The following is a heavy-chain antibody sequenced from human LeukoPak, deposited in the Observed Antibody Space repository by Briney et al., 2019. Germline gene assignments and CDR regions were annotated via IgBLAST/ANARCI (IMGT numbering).Heavy chain of an antibody. D-gene: IGHD6-13*01. V-gene: IGHV1-18*01. J-gene: IGHJ6*02. CDR2: ISAYNGNT. CDR3: AREAAAGKGYYYYGMDV. CDR1: GYTFTSYG. Sequence: ASVKVSCKASGYTFTSYGISWVRRAPGQGLEWMGWISAYNGNTNYAQKLQGRVTMTTDTSTSTAYMELRSLRSDDTAVYYCAREAAAGKGYYYYGMDVWGQGTTVTVSS.